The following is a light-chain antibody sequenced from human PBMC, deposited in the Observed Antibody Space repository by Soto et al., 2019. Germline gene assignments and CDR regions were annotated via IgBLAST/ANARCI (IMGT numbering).Light chain of an antibody. V-gene: IGKV3-20*01. Sequence: EIVLTQSPGTLSLSPGDRATLSCRASQSVGDTYLAWYQQIPGQAPRLLIYGASNRATGIPDRFSGSGSGTDFTLTISRLEPEDFAVYYCQQYPITFGQGTRLEIK. CDR3: QQYPIT. CDR2: GAS. CDR1: QSVGDTY. J-gene: IGKJ5*01.